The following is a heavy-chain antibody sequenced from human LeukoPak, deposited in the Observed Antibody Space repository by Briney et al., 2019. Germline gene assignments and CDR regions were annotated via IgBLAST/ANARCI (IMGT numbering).Heavy chain of an antibody. CDR1: GGSISSGSYY. D-gene: IGHD4-23*01. Sequence: SETLSLTCTVSGGSISSGSYYWSWIRQPAGKGLEWIGRIYTSGSTNYNPSLKSRVTISVDTSKNQFSLKLSSVTAADTAMYYCARNRLPTVVTPFGYYYYYMDVWGKGTTVTVSS. V-gene: IGHV4-61*02. CDR2: IYTSGST. CDR3: ARNRLPTVVTPFGYYYYYMDV. J-gene: IGHJ6*03.